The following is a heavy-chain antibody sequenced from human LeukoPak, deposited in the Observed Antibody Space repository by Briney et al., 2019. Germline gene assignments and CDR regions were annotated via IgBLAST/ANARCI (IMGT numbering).Heavy chain of an antibody. J-gene: IGHJ3*02. CDR2: MSSSDDGR. CDR1: GFSFSSYA. D-gene: IGHD3-22*01. V-gene: IGHV3-23*01. Sequence: GGSLRLSCATSGFSFSSYAMSWVRQAPGKGLEWVSAMSSSDDGRYYAASVRGRFTISRDTSRSTLYLQMNSLRAEDTAVYYCARVDSSDIVDIWGQGTMVTVSS. CDR3: ARVDSSDIVDI.